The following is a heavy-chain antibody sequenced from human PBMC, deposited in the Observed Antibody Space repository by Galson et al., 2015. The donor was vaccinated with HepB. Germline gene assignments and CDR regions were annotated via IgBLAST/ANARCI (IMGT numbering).Heavy chain of an antibody. CDR1: GGTFSSYA. CDR2: IIPIFGTA. D-gene: IGHD3-22*01. Sequence: SVKVSCKASGGTFSSYAISWVRQAPGQGLEWMGGIIPIFGTANYAQKFQGRVTITADESTSTAYMELSSLRSEDTAVYYCARQGYYDSSGYYGMDVWGQGTTVTVSS. CDR3: ARQGYYDSSGYYGMDV. V-gene: IGHV1-69*13. J-gene: IGHJ6*02.